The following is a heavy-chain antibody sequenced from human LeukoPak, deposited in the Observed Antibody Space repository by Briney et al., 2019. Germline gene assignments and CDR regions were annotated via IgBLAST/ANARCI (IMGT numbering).Heavy chain of an antibody. V-gene: IGHV3-33*01. Sequence: PGRSLRLSCAASRFTFKRYGMHWVRQAPGKGLEWVAVIWYDGSNKFYADSVKGRFTISRDNSKNTLYLQMNSLRAEDTAVYYCVRDRENSYFEYWGQGTPVTVSS. CDR3: VRDRENSYFEY. J-gene: IGHJ4*02. D-gene: IGHD4-23*01. CDR1: RFTFKRYG. CDR2: IWYDGSNK.